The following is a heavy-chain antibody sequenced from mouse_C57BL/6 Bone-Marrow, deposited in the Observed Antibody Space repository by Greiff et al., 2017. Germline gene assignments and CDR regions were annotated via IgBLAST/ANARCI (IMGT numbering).Heavy chain of an antibody. Sequence: EVQVVESGGGLVQPGGSMKLSCAASGFTFSDAWMDWVRQSPEKGLEWVAEIRNKANNHATYYAESVKGRFTISRDNSKSSVYLQMISLRVEVIGSYYCTGGNYVRFANWGQGTLVTVSA. D-gene: IGHD2-1*01. CDR3: TGGNYVRFAN. CDR1: GFTFSDAW. V-gene: IGHV6-6*01. J-gene: IGHJ3*01. CDR2: IRNKANNHAT.